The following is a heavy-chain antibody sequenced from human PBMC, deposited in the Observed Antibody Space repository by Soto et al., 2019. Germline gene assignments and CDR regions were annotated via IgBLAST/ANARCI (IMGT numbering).Heavy chain of an antibody. V-gene: IGHV5-51*01. J-gene: IGHJ6*02. D-gene: IGHD3-10*01. CDR1: GYIFTSHW. Sequence: GESLKISCKGSGYIFTSHWISWVRQMPGKGLEWMGIIYPGDSDTIYSPSFQGQVTFSVDKSISTVYLQWTTLKASDTAMYYCARRVPSGSGADYYGMDVWGQGTTVTVS. CDR2: IYPGDSDT. CDR3: ARRVPSGSGADYYGMDV.